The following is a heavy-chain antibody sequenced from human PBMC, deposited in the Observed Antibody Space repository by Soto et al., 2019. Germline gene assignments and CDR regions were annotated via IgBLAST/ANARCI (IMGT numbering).Heavy chain of an antibody. CDR3: ARHLNPGLEY. J-gene: IGHJ4*02. CDR2: IYYSGST. Sequence: QLQLQESGPGLVKPSETLSLTCTVSGGSISSSSYYWGWIRQPPGKGLEWIGSIYYSGSTYCNPPLRRRVTISVDTSKNQFSLKLSSVTAADTAVYYCARHLNPGLEYWGQGTLVTVSS. V-gene: IGHV4-39*01. CDR1: GGSISSSSYY.